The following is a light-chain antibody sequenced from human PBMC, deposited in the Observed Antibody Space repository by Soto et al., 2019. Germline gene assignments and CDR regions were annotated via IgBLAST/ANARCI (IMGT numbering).Light chain of an antibody. V-gene: IGKV1-5*01. Sequence: DIQMTQSPSTLSAAVGDRVTITCRASQSISSWLAWYQQKPGKAPKVLIYDASTLQSGVPSRFSGSGSGTEFTLTITSLHPDDFATYYCQQYKSHRTFGQGTKVDI. CDR3: QQYKSHRT. CDR1: QSISSW. CDR2: DAS. J-gene: IGKJ1*01.